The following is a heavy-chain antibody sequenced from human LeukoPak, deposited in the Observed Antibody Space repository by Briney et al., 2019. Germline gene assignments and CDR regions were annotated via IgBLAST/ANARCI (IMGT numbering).Heavy chain of an antibody. Sequence: GGSLRLSCAASGFIFSNFWMSWVRQAPGKGLEWVSGISERGGSTNYADSVKGRFIISRDTSKNTVYLQMNSLRVEDTAVYFCAKRGIVIRAVIIIGFHKEAYYFDYWGQGILVTVSS. CDR2: ISERGGST. V-gene: IGHV3-23*01. CDR3: AKRGIVIRAVIIIGFHKEAYYFDY. J-gene: IGHJ4*02. CDR1: GFIFSNFW. D-gene: IGHD3-10*01.